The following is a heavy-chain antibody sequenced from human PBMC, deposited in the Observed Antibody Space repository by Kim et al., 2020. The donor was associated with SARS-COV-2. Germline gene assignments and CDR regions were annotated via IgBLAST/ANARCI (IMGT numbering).Heavy chain of an antibody. CDR3: TGVVVAAYKYQFDY. Sequence: GGSLRLSCTASGFTFGDYAMSWFRQAPGKGLEWVGFIRSKAYGGTTEYAASVKGRFTISRDYSKSIAYLQMNSLKTEDTAVYYCTGVVVAAYKYQFDYWGQGTLVTVSS. V-gene: IGHV3-49*03. CDR1: GFTFGDYA. D-gene: IGHD2-15*01. CDR2: IRSKAYGGTT. J-gene: IGHJ4*02.